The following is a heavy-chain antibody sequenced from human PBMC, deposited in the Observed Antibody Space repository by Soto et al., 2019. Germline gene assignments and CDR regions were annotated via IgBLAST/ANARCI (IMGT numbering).Heavy chain of an antibody. J-gene: IGHJ5*01. Sequence: QLQLQESGPGLVKPSETLSLTCTVSGDSISSSSWYWGWIRQPPGKGLEWIGSIYRSGSTFYNPSLKRRVIISVDTSKKQFSLTLSSVTAADTAMYHCARLNWNDDSWGQGTLVTVSS. V-gene: IGHV4-39*01. D-gene: IGHD1-1*01. CDR2: IYRSGST. CDR3: ARLNWNDDS. CDR1: GDSISSSSWY.